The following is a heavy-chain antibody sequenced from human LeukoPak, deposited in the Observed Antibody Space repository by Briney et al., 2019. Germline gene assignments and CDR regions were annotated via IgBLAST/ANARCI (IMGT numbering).Heavy chain of an antibody. D-gene: IGHD6-13*01. J-gene: IGHJ4*02. CDR3: ARSDSSSWYLFDY. CDR2: INAGNGNT. CDR1: GYTFTSYA. V-gene: IGHV1-3*01. Sequence: ASVKASCKASGYTFTSYAMHWVRQAPGQGLEWMGWINAGNGNTKYSQKFQGRVTITRDTSASTAYMELSSLRSEDTAVYYCARSDSSSWYLFDYWGQGTLVTVSS.